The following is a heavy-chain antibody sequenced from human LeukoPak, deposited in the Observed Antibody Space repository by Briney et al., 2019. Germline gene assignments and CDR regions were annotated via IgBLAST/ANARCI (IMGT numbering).Heavy chain of an antibody. CDR1: GYTFTSYD. J-gene: IGHJ6*02. Sequence: ASVKVSCKASGYTFTSYDINWVRQATGQGLEWMGWMNPNSGNTGYAQKFQERVTMTRNTSISTAYMELSSLTSEDTAVYYCARGEGLTTGTTGYYYGMDVWGQGTTVTVSS. CDR3: ARGEGLTTGTTGYYYGMDV. V-gene: IGHV1-8*01. D-gene: IGHD1-1*01. CDR2: MNPNSGNT.